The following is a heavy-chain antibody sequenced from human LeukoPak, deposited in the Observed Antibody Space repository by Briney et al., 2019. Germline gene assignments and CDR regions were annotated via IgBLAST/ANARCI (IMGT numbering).Heavy chain of an antibody. Sequence: GESLKISCKGAGYSFTSYWIGWVRQMPGKGLEWMGIIYPGDSDTRYSPSFQGQVTISADKSISTAYLQWSSLKASDTAMYYCAISTAMVIGAFDIWGQGTMVTVSS. V-gene: IGHV5-51*01. J-gene: IGHJ3*02. CDR3: AISTAMVIGAFDI. CDR2: IYPGDSDT. D-gene: IGHD5-18*01. CDR1: GYSFTSYW.